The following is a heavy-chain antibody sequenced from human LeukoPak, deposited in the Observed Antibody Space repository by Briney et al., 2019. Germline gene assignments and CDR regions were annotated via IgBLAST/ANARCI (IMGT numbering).Heavy chain of an antibody. V-gene: IGHV3-21*01. J-gene: IGHJ4*02. CDR3: AREEGYTYGYYFDS. CDR1: GFTSSSYT. D-gene: IGHD5-18*01. Sequence: PGGSLRLSCVASGFTSSSYTMNWVRQAPGKGLEWVSSISGSSSYIYYADSVKGRFTISRANAENSLYLQMNSLRAGDSAVYYCAREEGYTYGYYFDSWGQGTLVTVSP. CDR2: ISGSSSYI.